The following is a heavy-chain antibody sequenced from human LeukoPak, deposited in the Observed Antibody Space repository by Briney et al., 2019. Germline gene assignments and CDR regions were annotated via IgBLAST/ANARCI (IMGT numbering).Heavy chain of an antibody. Sequence: GGSLRLSCAASGFTFSSYGMHWVRQAPGKGLEWVAVISYDGSDKYYADSVKGRFTISRDNSKTTLYLQMTSLRAEDTAVYYCAKDPTESHDILTGPGDPWGQGTLVTVSS. J-gene: IGHJ5*02. CDR2: ISYDGSDK. D-gene: IGHD3-9*01. CDR1: GFTFSSYG. V-gene: IGHV3-30*18. CDR3: AKDPTESHDILTGPGDP.